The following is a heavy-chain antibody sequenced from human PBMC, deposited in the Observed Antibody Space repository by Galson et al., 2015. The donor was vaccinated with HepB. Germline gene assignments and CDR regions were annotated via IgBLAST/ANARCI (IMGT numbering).Heavy chain of an antibody. CDR2: IYPGDSTA. Sequence: QSGAEVKKPGESLKISCKAYGYNFTNYWIGWVRQMPGKGLEWVGIIYPGDSTAKYSPSFQGQVSVSADKSIATAYLQWSSLKASDTAVYYCVRRLPYALIRDWWLDPWGQGTLVTVSS. J-gene: IGHJ5*02. CDR3: VRRLPYALIRDWWLDP. V-gene: IGHV5-51*03. CDR1: GYNFTNYW. D-gene: IGHD2-8*01.